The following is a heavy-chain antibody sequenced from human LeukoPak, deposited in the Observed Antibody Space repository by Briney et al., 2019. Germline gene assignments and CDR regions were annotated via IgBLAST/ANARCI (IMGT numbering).Heavy chain of an antibody. V-gene: IGHV1-69*06. D-gene: IGHD5-24*01. CDR1: GGTFSSYA. J-gene: IGHJ4*02. CDR2: IIPIFGTA. Sequence: ASVKVSCKASGGTFSSYAISWVRQAPGQGLEWMGGIIPIFGTANYAQKFQGRVTITADKSTSTAYMELSSLRSEDTAVYYCARDLLDGYNHGYFDYWGQGTLVTVSS. CDR3: ARDLLDGYNHGYFDY.